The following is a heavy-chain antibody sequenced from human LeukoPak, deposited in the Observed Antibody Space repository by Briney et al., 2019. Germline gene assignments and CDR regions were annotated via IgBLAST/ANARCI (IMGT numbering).Heavy chain of an antibody. CDR3: ASHAQGTYYDFWSGYHAEYFQH. CDR2: IYYRGST. V-gene: IGHV4-59*01. CDR1: GGSISSYY. Sequence: SETLSLTCTVSGGSISSYYWSWIRQPPGKGLEWIGYIYYRGSTNYNPSLKSRVTISVDTSKNQFSLKLSSVTAADTAVYYCASHAQGTYYDFWSGYHAEYFQHWGQGTLVTVSS. D-gene: IGHD3-3*01. J-gene: IGHJ1*01.